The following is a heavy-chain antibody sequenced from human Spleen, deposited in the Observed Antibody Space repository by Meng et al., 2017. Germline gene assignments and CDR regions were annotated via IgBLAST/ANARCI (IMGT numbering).Heavy chain of an antibody. CDR1: GYSFISYG. CDR2: IIPIFGSA. CDR3: ARNYYDSSAYYGPFDY. D-gene: IGHD3-22*01. J-gene: IGHJ4*01. V-gene: IGHV1-69*05. Sequence: SVKVSCKASGYSFISYGFSWVRQAPGQGLEWMGGIIPIFGSANYAQKFQGRITIKTDESTSTAYMELNSLRSEDTAVYYCARNYYDSSAYYGPFDYWGHGTLVTVSS.